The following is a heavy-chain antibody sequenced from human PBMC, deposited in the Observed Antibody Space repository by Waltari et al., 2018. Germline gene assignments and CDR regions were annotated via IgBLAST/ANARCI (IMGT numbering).Heavy chain of an antibody. V-gene: IGHV3-7*04. Sequence: EVQQVESGGGLVQPGGSLRLSCAASGFTFSSYWMSWVRQAPGKGLDGVANRKQDGSEKYYVDVVKGRFTISRDNAKNSLYLQMNSLGAEDTAVYYCARGMEYFDYWGQGTLVTVSS. CDR3: ARGMEYFDY. CDR2: RKQDGSEK. D-gene: IGHD2-8*01. J-gene: IGHJ4*02. CDR1: GFTFSSYW.